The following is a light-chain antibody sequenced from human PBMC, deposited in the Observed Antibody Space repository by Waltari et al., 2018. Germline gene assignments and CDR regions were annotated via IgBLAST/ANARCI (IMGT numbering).Light chain of an antibody. J-gene: IGLJ2*01. CDR2: DVT. Sequence: QSALTQPASVSGSPEQSITISCTGTSSDVGRSNYVSWYQQHPGKAPKLMFYDVTKRPSGVSNRSSGSKSGNTAALTISGLQAEDEADYYCSSYTTAGTLVVFFGGGTKLTVL. CDR3: SSYTTAGTLVVF. CDR1: SSDVGRSNY. V-gene: IGLV2-14*03.